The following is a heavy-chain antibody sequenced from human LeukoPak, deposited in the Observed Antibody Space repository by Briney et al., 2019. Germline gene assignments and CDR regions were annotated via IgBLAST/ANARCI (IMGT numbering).Heavy chain of an antibody. J-gene: IGHJ4*02. CDR1: GFAFSTYS. D-gene: IGHD6-13*01. CDR2: ISTTSTYT. V-gene: IGHV3-21*04. Sequence: GGSLRLSCAASGFAFSTYSMNWVRQAPGKGLEWVSVISTTSTYTYYADSVKGRFTISRDNAKNSLYLQMNSLRAEDTAVYYCARDSGWWRFDFWGQGTLVTVSS. CDR3: ARDSGWWRFDF.